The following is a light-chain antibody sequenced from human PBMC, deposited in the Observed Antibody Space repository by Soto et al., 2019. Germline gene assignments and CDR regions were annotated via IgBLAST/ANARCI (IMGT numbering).Light chain of an antibody. J-gene: IGLJ1*01. CDR2: EVS. Sequence: QSVLIQPASVSGSPGQSITISCTGTSTDVGSYNYVSWYQQHPGKAPKLMIYEVSNRPSGVSNRFSGSKSGNTASLTISGLQVEDEGDYYCSSYTTTNSYVFGSGTKVTVL. CDR3: SSYTTTNSYV. V-gene: IGLV2-14*01. CDR1: STDVGSYNY.